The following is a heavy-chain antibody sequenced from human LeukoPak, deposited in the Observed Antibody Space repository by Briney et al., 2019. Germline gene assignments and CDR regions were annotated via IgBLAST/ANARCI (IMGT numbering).Heavy chain of an antibody. CDR1: GFTFSSYA. CDR2: ISSNGGST. J-gene: IGHJ4*02. V-gene: IGHV3-64*01. Sequence: GGSLRLSCAASGFTFSSYAMHWVRQAPGKGLECVSAISSNGGSTYYANSVKGRFTISRDNSKNTLYLQMGSLRAEDMAVYYCARAFDYWGQGTLVTVSS. CDR3: ARAFDY.